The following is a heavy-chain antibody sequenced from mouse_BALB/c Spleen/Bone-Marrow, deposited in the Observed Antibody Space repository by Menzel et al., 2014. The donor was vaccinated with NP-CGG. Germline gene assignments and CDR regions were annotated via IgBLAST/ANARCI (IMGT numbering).Heavy chain of an antibody. J-gene: IGHJ4*01. V-gene: IGHV1-54*03. Sequence: VKLQQSAAELVRPGTSVKVSCKASGYSFTNYLIEWVKQRPGQGLEWIGVINPGSGGTNYNEKIKGKATLTADKTSSTAYMQLSSLTSDDSAVYFCARGGDYGFMDYWGQGTSVTVSS. CDR3: ARGGDYGFMDY. D-gene: IGHD1-2*01. CDR2: INPGSGGT. CDR1: GYSFTNYL.